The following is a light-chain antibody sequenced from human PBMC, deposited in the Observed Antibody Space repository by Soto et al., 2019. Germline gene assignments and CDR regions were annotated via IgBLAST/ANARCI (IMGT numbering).Light chain of an antibody. J-gene: IGLJ2*01. CDR1: KLGHKY. Sequence: SYELTQPPSVSVSPGQTASITCSGDKLGHKYVCWYQQKPGQSPVLVIYQDTKRPSGIPERFSGSNSGNTATLTISGTQAMDEADYYCQTWDSSTLVFGGGTKLTVL. V-gene: IGLV3-1*01. CDR3: QTWDSSTLV. CDR2: QDT.